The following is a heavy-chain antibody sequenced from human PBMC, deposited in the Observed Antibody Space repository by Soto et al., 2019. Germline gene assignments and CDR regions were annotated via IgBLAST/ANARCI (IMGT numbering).Heavy chain of an antibody. CDR2: ISSSGSSK. CDR3: ARDRESARDWFDP. V-gene: IGHV3-48*03. D-gene: IGHD1-26*01. Sequence: GGSLRLSCAASGFTLSNYEMNWVRQAPGKGLEWVSYISSSGSSKSYADSVRGRFTVSRDNAENSLYLQMSGLRVEDTAVYYCARDRESARDWFDPWGQGTLVTVSS. J-gene: IGHJ5*02. CDR1: GFTLSNYE.